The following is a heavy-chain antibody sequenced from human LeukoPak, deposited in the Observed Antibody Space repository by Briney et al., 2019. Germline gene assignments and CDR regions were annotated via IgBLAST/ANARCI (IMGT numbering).Heavy chain of an antibody. Sequence: SETPSVTCTLSGGSISSDTYCWTWIRQPAGKGLEWIGRIYTSGSTNYNPSLKSRVTISVDTSKNQISLKLSSVTAADTAVYYCARYTVALRYFDYWGQGTLVTVSS. J-gene: IGHJ4*02. CDR3: ARYTVALRYFDY. V-gene: IGHV4-61*02. CDR1: GGSISSDTYC. D-gene: IGHD6-19*01. CDR2: IYTSGST.